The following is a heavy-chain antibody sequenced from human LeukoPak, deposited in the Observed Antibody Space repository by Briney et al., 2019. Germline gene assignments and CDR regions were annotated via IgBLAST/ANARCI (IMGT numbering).Heavy chain of an antibody. J-gene: IGHJ4*02. D-gene: IGHD5-12*01. Sequence: SQTLSLTCTVSGGSISSGGYYWSWSRQHPGKGLEWIGYIYYSGSTYYNPSLKSRVTISVDTSNNQFSLKLSSVTAADTAVYYWARLGYSGHEQIDYWGQGTLVTVSS. CDR2: IYYSGST. CDR1: GGSISSGGYY. V-gene: IGHV4-31*03. CDR3: ARLGYSGHEQIDY.